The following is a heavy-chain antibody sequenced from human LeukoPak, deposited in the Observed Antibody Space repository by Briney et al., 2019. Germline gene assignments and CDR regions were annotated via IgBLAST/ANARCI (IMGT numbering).Heavy chain of an antibody. CDR3: ARGSRVLRLGELSFPG. V-gene: IGHV3-21*01. D-gene: IGHD3-16*02. Sequence: IPGRSLRLSCAASGFAFNTYAMHWVRQAPGQGLEWVSSISSSSSYIYYADSVKGRFTISRDNAKNSLYLQMNSLRAEDTAVYYCARGSRVLRLGELSFPGGGQGTLVTVSS. J-gene: IGHJ4*02. CDR1: GFAFNTYA. CDR2: ISSSSSYI.